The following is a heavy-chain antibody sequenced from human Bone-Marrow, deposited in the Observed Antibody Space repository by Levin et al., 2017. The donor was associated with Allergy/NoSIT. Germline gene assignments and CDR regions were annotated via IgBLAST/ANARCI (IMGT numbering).Heavy chain of an antibody. CDR3: ARGRREAVWTKSILNYFYYGMDV. D-gene: IGHD1/OR15-1a*01. V-gene: IGHV4-34*01. CDR2: INHSGFT. CDR1: GGSFSDYV. Sequence: SETLSLTCAVSGGSFSDYVWIWIRQSPGKGPEWIGQINHSGFTDYNPSLKSRVTISLDTPKSQFSLRLRSVTAADAPQYYCARGRREAVWTKSILNYFYYGMDVWGQGTTVAVSS. J-gene: IGHJ6*02.